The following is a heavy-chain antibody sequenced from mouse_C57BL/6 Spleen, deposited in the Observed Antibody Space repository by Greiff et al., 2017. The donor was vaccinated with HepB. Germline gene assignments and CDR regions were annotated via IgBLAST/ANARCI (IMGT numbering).Heavy chain of an antibody. D-gene: IGHD2-4*01. CDR3: ARSEYDYDDGVYAMDY. J-gene: IGHJ4*01. CDR1: GYAFTNYL. CDR2: INPGSGGT. V-gene: IGHV1-54*01. Sequence: VQLQQSGAELVRPGTSVKVSCKASGYAFTNYLIEWVKQRPGQGLEWIGVINPGSGGTNYNEKFKGKATLTADKSSSTAYMQLSSLTSEDSAVYFCARSEYDYDDGVYAMDYWGQGTSVTVSS.